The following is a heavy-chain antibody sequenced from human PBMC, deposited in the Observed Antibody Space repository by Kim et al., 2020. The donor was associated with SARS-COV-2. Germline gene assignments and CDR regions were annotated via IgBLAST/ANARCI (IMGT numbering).Heavy chain of an antibody. J-gene: IGHJ6*01. V-gene: IGHV4-39*01. CDR3: VGRNRDPPPFYYFGLD. D-gene: IGHD1-1*01. Sequence: SETLSLTCTVSGGSISSSSYFWGWIRQPPGKGLEWIGTIYYTGSTIYNPSLKTRVTISVDTSKNQISLNLPSVTAADTAIYYCVGRNRDPPPFYYFGLD. CDR2: IYYTGST. CDR1: GGSISSSSYF.